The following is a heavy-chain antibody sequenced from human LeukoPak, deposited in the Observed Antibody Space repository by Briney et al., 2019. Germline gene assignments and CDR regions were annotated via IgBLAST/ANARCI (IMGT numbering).Heavy chain of an antibody. CDR1: GFTFSNYA. Sequence: GGSLRLSCAASGFTFSNYAMHWVRQAPGKGLEWVAVISYDANNEYYTDSVKGRFTISRDNSRHMVYLQMNSLRAEDTAVYYCAKEEQLVRTPGLDYWGQGTLVTVSS. D-gene: IGHD6-6*01. V-gene: IGHV3-30*18. CDR2: ISYDANNE. CDR3: AKEEQLVRTPGLDY. J-gene: IGHJ4*02.